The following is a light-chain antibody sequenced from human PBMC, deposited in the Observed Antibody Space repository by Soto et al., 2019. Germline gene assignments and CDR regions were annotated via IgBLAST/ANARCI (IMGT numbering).Light chain of an antibody. J-gene: IGKJ4*01. Sequence: DTVMTQSPATLSGSPGERATLSCRASQTVSTNLAWYQQKPGQAPRLLIYDISLRGTGIPTRFSGSGSGTEFTLTISSLQSEDFAVYYCQQYNSCPLTFGGGTKVEFK. V-gene: IGKV3D-15*01. CDR1: QTVSTN. CDR2: DIS. CDR3: QQYNSCPLT.